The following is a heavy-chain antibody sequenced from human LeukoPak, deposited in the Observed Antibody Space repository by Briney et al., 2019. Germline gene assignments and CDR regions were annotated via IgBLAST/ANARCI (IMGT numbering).Heavy chain of an antibody. CDR3: AREEIVVSYGMDV. Sequence: SVKVSCKASGGTFSSYAISWVRQAPGQGLEWMGRIIPILGIANYAQKFQGRVTMTTDTSTSTAYMELRSLRSDDTAVYYCAREEIVVSYGMDVWGQGTTVTVSS. CDR1: GGTFSSYA. CDR2: IIPILGIA. V-gene: IGHV1-69*04. D-gene: IGHD2-2*01. J-gene: IGHJ6*02.